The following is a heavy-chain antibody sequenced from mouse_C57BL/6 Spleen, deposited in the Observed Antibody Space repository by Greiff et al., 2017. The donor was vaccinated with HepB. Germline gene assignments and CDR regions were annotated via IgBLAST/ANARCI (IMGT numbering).Heavy chain of an antibody. D-gene: IGHD2-3*01. V-gene: IGHV1-39*01. CDR1: GYSFTDYT. Sequence: VQLQQSGPELVKPGASVKISCKASGYSFTDYTMNWVKQSNGKSLEWIGVINPNYGTTSYNQKLKGKATLTVDHSSRTAYMQLNSLTSEDSAVYYCAREKDEGYNYAMDYWGQGTSVTVSS. CDR3: AREKDEGYNYAMDY. CDR2: INPNYGTT. J-gene: IGHJ4*01.